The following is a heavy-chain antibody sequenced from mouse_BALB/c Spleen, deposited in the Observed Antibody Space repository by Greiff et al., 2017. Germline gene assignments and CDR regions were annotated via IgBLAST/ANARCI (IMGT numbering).Heavy chain of an antibody. CDR1: GFTFNIYA. CDR3: VRQYYYYFDY. J-gene: IGHJ2*01. V-gene: IGHV10-1*02. CDR2: IRSKSNNYAT. D-gene: IGHD1-1*01. Sequence: EVQVVESGGGLVQPKGSLKLSCAASGFTFNIYAMNWVRQAPGKGLEWVARIRSKSNNYATYYADSVKDRFTISRDDSQSMLYLQMNNLKTEDTAMYYCVRQYYYYFDYWGQGTTLTVSS.